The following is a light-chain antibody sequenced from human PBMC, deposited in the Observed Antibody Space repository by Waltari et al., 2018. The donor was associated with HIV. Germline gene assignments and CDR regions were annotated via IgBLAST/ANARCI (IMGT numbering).Light chain of an antibody. CDR1: SGRIASTY. CDR3: QSYDSSSQV. CDR2: ADN. V-gene: IGLV6-57*01. Sequence: NFMLTPPHSVSESPGKTITIPCTRSSGRIASTYVQWYQQRPGSSPTTVIYADNQRPSGVPGRFSGSIDSSSNSASLTISGLKTEDEADYYCQSYDSSSQVFGGGTRLTVL. J-gene: IGLJ3*02.